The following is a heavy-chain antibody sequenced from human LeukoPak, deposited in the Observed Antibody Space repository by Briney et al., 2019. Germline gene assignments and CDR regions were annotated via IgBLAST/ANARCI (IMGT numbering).Heavy chain of an antibody. D-gene: IGHD6-13*01. V-gene: IGHV3-73*01. CDR2: IRSKANSYAT. CDR3: AKETRAAAGTFDY. J-gene: IGHJ4*02. CDR1: GFTFSGSA. Sequence: GGSLRLSCAASGFTFSGSAMRWVRQASGKGREWVGRIRSKANSYATTYAASVKGRFTISRDDSKNTAYLQMNSLKTEDTAVYYCAKETRAAAGTFDYWGQGNLVTVSS.